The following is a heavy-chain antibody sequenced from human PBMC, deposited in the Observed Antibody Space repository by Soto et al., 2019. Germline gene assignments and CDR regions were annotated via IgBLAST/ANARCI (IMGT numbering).Heavy chain of an antibody. CDR3: ARDAVWSGFEIDP. CDR1: GGSISSGGYY. CDR2: IYYSGST. D-gene: IGHD3-10*01. J-gene: IGHJ5*02. Sequence: QVQLQESGPGLVKPSQTLSLTCTVSGGSISSGGYYWSWIRQHPGKGLEWIGYIYYSGSTYYNPSLKSRVTIAVATSKNQFSLKLSSVTAADTAVYYCARDAVWSGFEIDPWGQGTLVTVSS. V-gene: IGHV4-31*03.